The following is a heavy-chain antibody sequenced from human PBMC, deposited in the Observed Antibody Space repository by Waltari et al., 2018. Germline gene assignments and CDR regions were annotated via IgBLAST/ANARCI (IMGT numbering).Heavy chain of an antibody. CDR2: INHSGST. D-gene: IGHD2-15*01. CDR3: ARGGVVVAATNNWFDP. Sequence: QVQLQQWGAGLLKPSETLSLTCAVYGGSFSGYYWSWIRQPPGKGLEWIGEINHSGSTNYNPSLKSRVTRSVDTSKNQFSLKLSSVTAADTAVYYCARGGVVVAATNNWFDPWGQGTLVTVSS. V-gene: IGHV4-34*01. J-gene: IGHJ5*02. CDR1: GGSFSGYY.